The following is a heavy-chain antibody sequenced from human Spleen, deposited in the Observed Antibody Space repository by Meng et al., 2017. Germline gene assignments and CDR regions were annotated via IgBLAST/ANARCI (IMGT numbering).Heavy chain of an antibody. V-gene: IGHV4-61*01. CDR1: GGSVSSGSYY. J-gene: IGHJ4*02. CDR2: IYYSGST. Sequence: SETLSLTCTVSGGSVSSGSYYWSWIRQPPGKGLEWIGYIYYSGSTNYNPSLKSRVTISIDKSKNQFSLKLTSVTAADTALYYCARDPTAVAGYFDYWGRGTLVTVSS. D-gene: IGHD6-19*01. CDR3: ARDPTAVAGYFDY.